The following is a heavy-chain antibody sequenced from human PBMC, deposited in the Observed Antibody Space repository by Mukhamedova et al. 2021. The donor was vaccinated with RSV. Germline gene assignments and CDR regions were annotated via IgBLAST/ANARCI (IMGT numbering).Heavy chain of an antibody. CDR3: ARDRGSSSWYELGWFEP. D-gene: IGHD6-13*01. V-gene: IGHV1-69*01. Sequence: EWMGGIIPIFGTANYAQKFQGRVTITADESTSTAYMELSSLRSEDTAVYYCARDRGSSSWYELGWFEPWGQGTLVTVSS. J-gene: IGHJ5*02. CDR2: IIPIFGTA.